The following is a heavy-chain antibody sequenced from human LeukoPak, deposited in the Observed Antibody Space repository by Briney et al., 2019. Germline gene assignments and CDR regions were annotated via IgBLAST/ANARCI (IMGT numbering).Heavy chain of an antibody. CDR3: ASYSDSLSHFDH. V-gene: IGHV4-39*07. J-gene: IGHJ4*02. D-gene: IGHD3-22*01. CDR2: IHYSGST. Sequence: SAPLSLPCTVSAASVSNTNYYWGWIRQPPGKELEWIGIIHYSGSTYYNPSLKSRVIMSVDTSKNQFSLRLSSVTAADTAVYYCASYSDSLSHFDHGGRGTLVMVSS. CDR1: AASVSNTNYY.